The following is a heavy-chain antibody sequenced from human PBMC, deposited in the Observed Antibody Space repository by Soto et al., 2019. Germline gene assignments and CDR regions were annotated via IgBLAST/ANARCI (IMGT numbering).Heavy chain of an antibody. Sequence: QVQLVESGGGVVQHGRSLRLSCAASGFTFSSFGIHWVRQAPGKGLEWVAVISYDGIDKNYADSVKGRFTISRENSKNMVYLQMNSLRAEDTAVSYCAKDLREMATIRPDYWGQGILVTVSS. CDR3: AKDLREMATIRPDY. D-gene: IGHD5-12*01. CDR1: GFTFSSFG. V-gene: IGHV3-30*18. J-gene: IGHJ4*02. CDR2: ISYDGIDK.